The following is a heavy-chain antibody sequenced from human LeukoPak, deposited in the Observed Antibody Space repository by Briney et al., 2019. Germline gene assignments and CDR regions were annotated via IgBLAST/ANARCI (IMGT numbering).Heavy chain of an antibody. CDR1: RGSISSYY. CDR2: IHYSGNT. D-gene: IGHD5-18*01. V-gene: IGHV4-59*08. CDR3: VRLGKEVTYRAYYFNY. Sequence: SETLSLTCTVSRGSISSYYWSWIRQPPGKGLEYIGFIHYSGNTNYNPSLKSRVTISIDTSKNQFSLKLSSVTAADTAVYYCVRLGKEVTYRAYYFNYWGQGTLVTVSS. J-gene: IGHJ4*02.